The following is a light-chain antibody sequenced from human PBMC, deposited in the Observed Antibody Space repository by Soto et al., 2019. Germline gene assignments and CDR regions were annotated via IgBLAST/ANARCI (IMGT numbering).Light chain of an antibody. CDR3: QKYNSVPFT. CDR2: AAS. CDR1: QGISNY. Sequence: DIQMTQSPSSLSASIGDRVTITCRASQGISNYLAWYQQKPGKVPLLLIYAASTLQSGVPSRFSDSGSGTDFTLTISSLQPEDVATYYCQKYNSVPFTFGPGTKVEIK. V-gene: IGKV1-27*01. J-gene: IGKJ3*01.